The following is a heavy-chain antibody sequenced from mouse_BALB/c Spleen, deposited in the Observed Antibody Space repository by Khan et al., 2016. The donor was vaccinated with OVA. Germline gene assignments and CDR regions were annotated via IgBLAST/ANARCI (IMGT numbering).Heavy chain of an antibody. V-gene: IGHV3-2*02. CDR3: ARSVTMTTVVATDFDY. CDR2: ISYSGRT. D-gene: IGHD1-1*01. Sequence: EVQLVESGPGLVKPSQSLSLTCTVTGYSITSDYAWNWIRQFPGNKLEWMGYISYSGRTSYNPSLKSRISITRDTSKNQFFLQLNSVTTEDTATXYCARSVTMTTVVATDFDYWGQGTTLTVSS. CDR1: GYSITSDYA. J-gene: IGHJ2*01.